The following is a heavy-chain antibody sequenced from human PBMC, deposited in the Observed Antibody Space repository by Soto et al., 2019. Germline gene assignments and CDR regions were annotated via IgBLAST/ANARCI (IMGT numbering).Heavy chain of an antibody. D-gene: IGHD1-26*01. CDR2: ISGSGGST. J-gene: IGHJ4*02. V-gene: IGHV3-23*01. CDR1: GFIFSSYA. CDR3: AKDMWELPPLGVDY. Sequence: EVQLLESGGGLVQPGGSLRLSCAASGFIFSSYAMSWVRQAPVKGLEWVSAISGSGGSTYYADSVKGRFTISRDNSKNTLYLQMNSQRSEDTAVYYCAKDMWELPPLGVDYWGQGTLVSVSS.